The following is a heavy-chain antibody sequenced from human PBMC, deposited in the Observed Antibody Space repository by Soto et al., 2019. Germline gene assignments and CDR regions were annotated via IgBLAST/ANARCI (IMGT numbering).Heavy chain of an antibody. CDR1: GFTFSNAW. V-gene: IGHV3-15*01. CDR2: IKSKTDGGTT. Sequence: LSCAASGFTFSNAWMSWVRQAPGKGLEWVGRIKSKTDGGTTDYAAPVKGRFTISRDDSKNTLYLQMNSLKTEDTAVYYCTTDASTDSITGTTSSFDYWGQGTLVTVSS. D-gene: IGHD1-7*01. CDR3: TTDASTDSITGTTSSFDY. J-gene: IGHJ4*02.